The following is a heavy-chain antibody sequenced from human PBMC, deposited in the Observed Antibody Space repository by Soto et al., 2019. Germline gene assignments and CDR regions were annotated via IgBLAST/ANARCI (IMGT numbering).Heavy chain of an antibody. D-gene: IGHD3-16*01. J-gene: IGHJ4*02. CDR2: INAASTFT. V-gene: IGHV3-23*01. Sequence: GGSLRLSCAASGFTFSNSAMSWVRQAPGKGLEWVSAINAASTFTYYADSVKGRFTISRDNSKSTLYLQMNGLGVEDTAIYYCAAGFMTRARFDYWGQGTLVTVSS. CDR1: GFTFSNSA. CDR3: AAGFMTRARFDY.